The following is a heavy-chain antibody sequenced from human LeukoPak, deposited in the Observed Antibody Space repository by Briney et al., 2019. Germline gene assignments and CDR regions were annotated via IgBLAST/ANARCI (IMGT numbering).Heavy chain of an antibody. CDR2: IYHSGST. CDR1: GFTFSSYAM. D-gene: IGHD2-2*01. CDR3: ARGMSVRSTSCLFFDY. Sequence: PGGSLRLSCAASGFTFSSYAMSWVRQAPGKGLEWIGEIYHSGSTNYNPSLKSRVTISVDKSKNQFSLKLSSVTAADTAVYYCARGMSVRSTSCLFFDYWGQGTLVTVSS. V-gene: IGHV4-4*02. J-gene: IGHJ4*02.